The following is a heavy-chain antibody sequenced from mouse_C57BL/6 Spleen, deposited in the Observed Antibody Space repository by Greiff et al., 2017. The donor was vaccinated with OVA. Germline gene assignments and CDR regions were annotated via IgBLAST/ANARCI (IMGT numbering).Heavy chain of an antibody. CDR3: ARASSSIIDY. D-gene: IGHD1-1*01. Sequence: EVKLEESGPGMVKPSQSLSLTCTVTGYSITSGYDWHWIRHFPGNKLEWMGYISYSGSTNYNPSLKSRISITHDTSKNHFFLKLNSVTTEDTATYYCARASSSIIDYWGQGTTLTVSS. V-gene: IGHV3-1*01. CDR1: GYSITSGYD. J-gene: IGHJ2*01. CDR2: ISYSGST.